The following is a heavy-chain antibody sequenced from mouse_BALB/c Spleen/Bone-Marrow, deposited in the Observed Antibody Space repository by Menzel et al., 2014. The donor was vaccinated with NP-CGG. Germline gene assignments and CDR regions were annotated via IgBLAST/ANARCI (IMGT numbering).Heavy chain of an antibody. CDR1: GFTFSNYW. CDR2: IRLKSNNYAT. V-gene: IGHV6-6*02. Sequence: EVKLVESGGGLVQPGGSMKLSCVASGFTFSNYWMNWVRQSPEKGLEWVAEIRLKSNNYATHYAESVKGKFTISRDDSKSSVYLQMNNLRAEDTGIYYCTTGFAYWGQGTLVTVSA. J-gene: IGHJ3*01. CDR3: TTGFAY.